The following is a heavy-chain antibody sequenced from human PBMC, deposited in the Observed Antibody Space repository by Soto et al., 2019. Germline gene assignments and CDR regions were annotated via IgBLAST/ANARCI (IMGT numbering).Heavy chain of an antibody. V-gene: IGHV4-39*01. CDR1: GCSISSSSYC. J-gene: IGHJ5*02. CDR2: IYYSGST. Sequence: TETLSRSGTIAGCSISSSSYCWGWIRQPPGKGLEWIGSIYYSGSTYYNPSLKSRVTISVDTSKNQFSLKLSSVTAADTAVYYCARHRVIVVVVAAAWFDPWGQG. CDR3: ARHRVIVVVVAAAWFDP. D-gene: IGHD2-15*01.